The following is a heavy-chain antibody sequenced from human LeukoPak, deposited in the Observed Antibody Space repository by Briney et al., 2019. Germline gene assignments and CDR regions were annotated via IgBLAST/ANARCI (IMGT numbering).Heavy chain of an antibody. J-gene: IGHJ4*02. D-gene: IGHD6-13*01. CDR3: ATVTEQHLAIHY. CDR1: GGSINSDY. V-gene: IGHV4-59*01. Sequence: SETLSLTCSVSGGSINSDYWTWVRQPPGKGLERIGYVYYTVHTNYNPSLKSRPTISLDTSKNHFSLKLASVTAADTAVYYCATVTEQHLAIHYWGQGILVTVSS. CDR2: VYYTVHT.